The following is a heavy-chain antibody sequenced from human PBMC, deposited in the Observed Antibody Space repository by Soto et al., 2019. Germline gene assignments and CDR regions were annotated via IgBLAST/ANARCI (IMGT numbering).Heavy chain of an antibody. J-gene: IGHJ4*02. CDR2: IFSDDEK. Sequence: QVTLKESGPVLVKPTETLTLTCAVSGFSLSNATMGVSWIRQPPGKALEWLAYIFSDDEKSYNTSLKSRLTSSKDTPKSQVVLTITNMDAVDTATYYCARIKRDGYIYGWEHDYWGQGTLVTVSS. D-gene: IGHD3-16*01. CDR1: GFSLSNATMG. CDR3: ARIKRDGYIYGWEHDY. V-gene: IGHV2-26*01.